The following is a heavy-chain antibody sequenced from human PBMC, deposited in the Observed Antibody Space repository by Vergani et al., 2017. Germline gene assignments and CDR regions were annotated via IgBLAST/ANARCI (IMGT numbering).Heavy chain of an antibody. Sequence: QVQLQESGPGLVKPSETLPLTCTVSGGPISSYYWSWIRQPPGKGPEWIGYIYYSGSTNYNPSLQSQVTIPVDTSKNQFSLKVSSVTAADTAVYYCASVDYDSSGYYYVPKYDYYYMDVWGKGTTVTVSS. D-gene: IGHD3-22*01. J-gene: IGHJ6*03. V-gene: IGHV4-59*01. CDR1: GGPISSYY. CDR3: ASVDYDSSGYYYVPKYDYYYMDV. CDR2: IYYSGST.